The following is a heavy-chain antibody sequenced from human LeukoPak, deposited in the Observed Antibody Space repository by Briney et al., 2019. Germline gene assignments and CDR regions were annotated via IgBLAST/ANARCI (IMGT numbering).Heavy chain of an antibody. CDR3: ARDSSSWYRGNWFDP. Sequence: GGSLRLSCAASGFTFSSNWMSWVRQAPGKGLEWGANIKQDGSEKYYVDSVKGRFTISRENAKNSLYLQMNSLRAEDTAVYYCARDSSSWYRGNWFDPWGQGTLVTVSS. CDR2: IKQDGSEK. D-gene: IGHD6-13*01. CDR1: GFTFSSNW. V-gene: IGHV3-7*01. J-gene: IGHJ5*02.